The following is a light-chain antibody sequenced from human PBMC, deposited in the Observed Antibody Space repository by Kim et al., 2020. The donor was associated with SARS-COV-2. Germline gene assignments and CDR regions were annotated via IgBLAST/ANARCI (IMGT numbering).Light chain of an antibody. J-gene: IGLJ3*02. CDR2: NSN. CDR3: ATWDDSLNGWV. Sequence: GHRVTLACSGSRSNIGNNTLNWYQQRPGTAPKLLIYNSNHRPSGVPDRFSGSKSGTSASLAISGLQSEDEADYFCATWDDSLNGWVFGGGTQLTVL. CDR1: RSNIGNNT. V-gene: IGLV1-44*01.